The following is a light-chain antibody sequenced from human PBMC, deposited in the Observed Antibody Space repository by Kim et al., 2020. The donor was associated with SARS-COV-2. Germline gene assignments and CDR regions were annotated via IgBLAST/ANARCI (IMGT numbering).Light chain of an antibody. CDR1: QSVSTY. J-gene: IGKJ3*01. Sequence: PGDRATLSCRASQSVSTYLAWYQQKPGQAPRLLIYDASNRATGIPARFSGSGSGTDFTLTISSLEPEDFAVYYCQQRSHWPTFGPGTRVDIK. CDR3: QQRSHWPT. CDR2: DAS. V-gene: IGKV3-11*01.